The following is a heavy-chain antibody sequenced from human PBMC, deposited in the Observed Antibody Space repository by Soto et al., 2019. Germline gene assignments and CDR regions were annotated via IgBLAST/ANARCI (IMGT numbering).Heavy chain of an antibody. Sequence: QVQLVQSATEVKKPGSSVKVSCKASGGSIISYTFNWVRQAPGQGLEWMGEILPMFGTTNYAQKFQGRVAFTADAATATGYMELSSLRSEDTALYYCASRGGHEAFDLWGLGTMITVSS. D-gene: IGHD5-12*01. J-gene: IGHJ3*01. V-gene: IGHV1-69*01. CDR1: GGSIISYT. CDR3: ASRGGHEAFDL. CDR2: ILPMFGTT.